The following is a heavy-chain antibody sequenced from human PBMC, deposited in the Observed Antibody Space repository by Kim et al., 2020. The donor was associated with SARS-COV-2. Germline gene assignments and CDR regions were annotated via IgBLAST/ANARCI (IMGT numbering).Heavy chain of an antibody. CDR1: GYSFTSYW. Sequence: GESLKISCKGSGYSFTSYWISWVRQMPGKGLEWMGRIDPSDSYTNYSPSFQGHVTISADKSISTAYLQWSSLKASDTAMHYCAAWEATPPSSSWSLNYYYYGMDVWGQGTTVTVSS. CDR3: AAWEATPPSSSWSLNYYYYGMDV. V-gene: IGHV5-10-1*01. CDR2: IDPSDSYT. J-gene: IGHJ6*02. D-gene: IGHD6-13*01.